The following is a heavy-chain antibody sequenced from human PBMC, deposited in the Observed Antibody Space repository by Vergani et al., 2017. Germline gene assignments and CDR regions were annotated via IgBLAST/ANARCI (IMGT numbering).Heavy chain of an antibody. J-gene: IGHJ5*02. D-gene: IGHD2-15*01. CDR1: GGSFNTYY. CDR2: IYSTGST. Sequence: QVQLEESGPGLVKPSETLSLTCTVSGGSFNTYYWSWIRQSPGKGLEWIGYIYSTGSTNYNPSLNSRVTMSVDTSKNQFSLRLNSVTAADTAVYYCTRHWAVVAANNWFDPWGQGTLVTVSS. CDR3: TRHWAVVAANNWFDP. V-gene: IGHV4-59*08.